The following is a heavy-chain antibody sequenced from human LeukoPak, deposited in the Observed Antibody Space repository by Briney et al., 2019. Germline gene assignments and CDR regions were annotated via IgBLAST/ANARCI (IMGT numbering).Heavy chain of an antibody. Sequence: GASAKVSCKASGYTFTGYYMHWVRQAPGQGLEWMGWINPNSGGTNYAQKFQGRVTVTRDTSISTAYMELSRLRSDDTAVYYCARGGLGIPAAIDYWGQGTLVTVSS. CDR2: INPNSGGT. J-gene: IGHJ4*02. D-gene: IGHD2-2*01. CDR3: ARGGLGIPAAIDY. CDR1: GYTFTGYY. V-gene: IGHV1-2*02.